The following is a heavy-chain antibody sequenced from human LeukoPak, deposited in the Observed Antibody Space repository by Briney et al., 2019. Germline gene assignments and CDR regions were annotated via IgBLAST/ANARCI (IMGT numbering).Heavy chain of an antibody. CDR1: GFTFDNYA. D-gene: IGHD2-15*01. V-gene: IGHV3-30-3*01. Sequence: GGSLTLSCEASGFTFDNYAMHWVRQAPGKRLEWVAVISYDGNREYYPDSVKGRFTISRDNSKNTLYLQMNGLKTEDTAVYYCAREGSIVARTDYWGQGALVIVSS. CDR3: AREGSIVARTDY. J-gene: IGHJ4*02. CDR2: ISYDGNRE.